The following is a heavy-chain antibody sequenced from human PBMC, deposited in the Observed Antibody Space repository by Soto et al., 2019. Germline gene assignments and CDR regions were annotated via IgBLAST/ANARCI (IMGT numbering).Heavy chain of an antibody. CDR2: IRSRAYGGTT. J-gene: IGHJ4*02. CDR1: GFTFSNAW. CDR3: ARVPYCASTSCYGGFQY. Sequence: PGGSLRLSCAASGFTFSNAWMNWFRQAPGKGLEWISFIRSRAYGGTTEDAASVKGRFTISRDDSRNIAYLQMNSLKTEDTAVYYCARVPYCASTSCYGGFQYWGQGTLVTVSS. V-gene: IGHV3-49*03. D-gene: IGHD2-2*01.